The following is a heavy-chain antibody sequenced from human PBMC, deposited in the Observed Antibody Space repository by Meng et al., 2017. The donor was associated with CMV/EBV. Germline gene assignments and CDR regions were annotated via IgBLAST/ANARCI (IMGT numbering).Heavy chain of an antibody. Sequence: GESLMISCAASGFTFSIYWMSWVRQAPGKGLEWVANIKQDGSEKYYVDSVKGRFTISRDNAKNSLYLQMNSLRAEDTAVYYCARGRLRFDYWGQGTLVTVSS. V-gene: IGHV3-7*01. CDR3: ARGRLRFDY. J-gene: IGHJ4*02. CDR1: GFTFSIYW. CDR2: IKQDGSEK. D-gene: IGHD2-15*01.